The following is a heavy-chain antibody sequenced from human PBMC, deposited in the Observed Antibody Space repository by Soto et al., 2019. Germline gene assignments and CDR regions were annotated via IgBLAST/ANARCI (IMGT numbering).Heavy chain of an antibody. Sequence: QVQLQESGPGLVKPSETLSLTCTVSGGSVSRGSYYWSWIRQPPGKGLEWIGYIYYSGSTNYNPSLKSRVTISVDTSKKQFSLKLSSVTAADTAVYSCARDHGDQQLYYWGQGTLVTVSS. CDR1: GGSVSRGSYY. D-gene: IGHD6-13*01. J-gene: IGHJ4*02. CDR2: IYYSGST. V-gene: IGHV4-61*01. CDR3: ARDHGDQQLYY.